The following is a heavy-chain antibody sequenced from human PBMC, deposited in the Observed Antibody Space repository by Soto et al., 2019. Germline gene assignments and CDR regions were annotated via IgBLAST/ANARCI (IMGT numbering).Heavy chain of an antibody. V-gene: IGHV2-5*08. D-gene: IGHD3-22*01. CDR1: GGSISSGGYS. Sequence: TLSLTCAVSGGSISSGGYSWSWIRQPPGKALEWLALIYWDDDKRYNPSLKSRLAITKDTSKNQVVLTMTNMDPVDTATYYCARSYFDNGAYYYFFDYWGQGTLVTVSS. CDR2: IYWDDDK. J-gene: IGHJ4*02. CDR3: ARSYFDNGAYYYFFDY.